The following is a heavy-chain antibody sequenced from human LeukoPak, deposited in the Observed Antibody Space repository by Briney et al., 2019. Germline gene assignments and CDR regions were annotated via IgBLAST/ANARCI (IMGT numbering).Heavy chain of an antibody. V-gene: IGHV3-7*01. CDR2: IKEDGTAK. CDR1: GFTFSSSW. CDR3: TRDSGYNAFDI. Sequence: GGSLSLSFAASGFTFSSSWMAWVRQAPGKGLEWVGNIKEDGTAKNYVVSVRGRFTISRDNAKNSLYLQMNSLRGEDTAVYYCTRDSGYNAFDIWGQGTMVTVSS. D-gene: IGHD5-12*01. J-gene: IGHJ3*02.